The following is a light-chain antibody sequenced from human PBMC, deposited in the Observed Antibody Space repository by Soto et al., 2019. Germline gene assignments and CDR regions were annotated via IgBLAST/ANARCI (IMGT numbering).Light chain of an antibody. CDR3: QQYTGPPTT. Sequence: DIVMTQSPATVSVSLGERATISCRASQSVSSNLAWYHQKLGQAPRLLIYGASTRAAGIPARFSGSGSGTDLTLTITRLEPEDSAVYFCQQYTGPPTTFGQGTRLEIK. CDR1: QSVSSN. CDR2: GAS. J-gene: IGKJ5*01. V-gene: IGKV3D-15*01.